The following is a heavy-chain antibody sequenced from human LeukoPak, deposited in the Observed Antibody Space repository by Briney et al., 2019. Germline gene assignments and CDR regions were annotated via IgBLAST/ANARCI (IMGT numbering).Heavy chain of an antibody. V-gene: IGHV4-39*01. J-gene: IGHJ4*02. CDR1: GGSISSSSYY. CDR2: IYYSGST. D-gene: IGHD2-21*01. Sequence: PSETLSLTCTVSGGSISSSSYYWGWIRQPPGKGLEWIGSIYYSGSTYYNPSLKSRVTIFVDTPKNQFSLKLSSVTAADTAVYYCARRVGGEDYWGQGTLVTVSS. CDR3: ARRVGGEDY.